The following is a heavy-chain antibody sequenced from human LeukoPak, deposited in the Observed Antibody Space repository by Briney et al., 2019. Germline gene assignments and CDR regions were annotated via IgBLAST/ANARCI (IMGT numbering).Heavy chain of an antibody. V-gene: IGHV3-7*01. CDR2: IKQDGSEK. CDR1: GFTFSSRDW. D-gene: IGHD6-19*01. Sequence: PGGSLRLSCAASGFTFSSRDWMTWVRQAPGKGLEWVANIKQDGSEKNYVDSVKGRFTISRDSAKNSVDLQMNSLRAEDTAVYYCAKDGGSGWYGSYYYYMDVWGKGTTVTISS. J-gene: IGHJ6*03. CDR3: AKDGGSGWYGSYYYYMDV.